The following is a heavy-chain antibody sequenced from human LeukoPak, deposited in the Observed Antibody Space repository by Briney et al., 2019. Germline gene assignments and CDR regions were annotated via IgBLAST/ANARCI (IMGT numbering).Heavy chain of an antibody. CDR3: ARGNSDYDHDY. CDR2: ISTTSRYI. D-gene: IGHD4-11*01. J-gene: IGHJ4*02. Sequence: GGSLRLSCAASGFTFSSYSMNWVRQAPGKGLEWVSSISTTSRYIYYADSVKGRFTVSRDNAKNSLSLQMNSLRAEDTAVYYCARGNSDYDHDYWGQGTLVTASS. CDR1: GFTFSSYS. V-gene: IGHV3-21*01.